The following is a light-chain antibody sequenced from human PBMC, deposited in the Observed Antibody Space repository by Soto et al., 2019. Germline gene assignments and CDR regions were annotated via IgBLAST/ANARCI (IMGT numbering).Light chain of an antibody. CDR1: QSVSSSY. Sequence: EIVLTQSPGTLSLSPGERATLSCRASQSVSSSYLAWYQQKPGQAPRLLIYGASSRATGIPDRFSGSGSGTHFTLTISRLEPEDFAVYYCQQYGSSPRTFGQGTKVAIK. V-gene: IGKV3-20*01. J-gene: IGKJ1*01. CDR2: GAS. CDR3: QQYGSSPRT.